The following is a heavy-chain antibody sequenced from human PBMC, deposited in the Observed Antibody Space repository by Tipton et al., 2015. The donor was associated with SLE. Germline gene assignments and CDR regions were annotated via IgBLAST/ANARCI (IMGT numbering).Heavy chain of an antibody. V-gene: IGHV4-61*09. J-gene: IGHJ2*01. CDR1: GGSISSGSYY. CDR3: ARGWAFSSTWSYFDL. D-gene: IGHD6-13*01. Sequence: TLSLTCTVSGGSISSGSYYWSWIRQPAGKGLEWIGHIYTSGSTNYNPSLKSRVTISLDTSKNQFSLKLSSVTDADTAVYYCARGWAFSSTWSYFDLWGRGTLVTVSS. CDR2: IYTSGST.